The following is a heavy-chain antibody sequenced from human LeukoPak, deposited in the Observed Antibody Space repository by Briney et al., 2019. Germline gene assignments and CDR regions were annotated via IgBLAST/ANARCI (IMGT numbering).Heavy chain of an antibody. D-gene: IGHD6-19*01. CDR2: INPNSGGT. CDR3: ARGRKAVAPRLFDY. V-gene: IGHV1-2*02. CDR1: GYTFTGYY. J-gene: IGHJ4*02. Sequence: APVKVSCKASGYTFTGYYMHWVRQAPGQGLEWMGWINPNSGGTNYAQKFQGRVTMTRDTSISTAYMELSRLRSDDTAVYYCARGRKAVAPRLFDYWGQGTLVTVSS.